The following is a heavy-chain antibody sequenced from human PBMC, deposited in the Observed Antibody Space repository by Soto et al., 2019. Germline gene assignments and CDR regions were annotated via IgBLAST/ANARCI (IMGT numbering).Heavy chain of an antibody. J-gene: IGHJ6*02. D-gene: IGHD3-22*01. Sequence: SETLSLTCTVSGGSISSGDYYWSWIRQPPGKGLEWIGYIYYSGSTYYNPSLKSRVTISVDTSKNQFSLRLSSVTVADTAVYYCARGGDYYYDSSGPNGMDVWGQGTTVTVSS. V-gene: IGHV4-30-4*01. CDR3: ARGGDYYYDSSGPNGMDV. CDR2: IYYSGST. CDR1: GGSISSGDYY.